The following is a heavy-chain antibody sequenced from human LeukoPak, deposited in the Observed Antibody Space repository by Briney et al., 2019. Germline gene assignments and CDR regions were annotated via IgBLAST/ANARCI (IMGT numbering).Heavy chain of an antibody. CDR3: AKYHSWFDP. V-gene: IGHV3-74*01. J-gene: IGHJ5*02. CDR2: INSDGSST. D-gene: IGHD2/OR15-2a*01. Sequence: PGGSLRLSCAASGFTLSSYWMHWVRQAPGKGLVWVLRINSDGSSTNYADSVKGRFTISRDNAKNTLYLQMNSLRAEDTAVYYCAKYHSWFDPWGQGTLVTVSS. CDR1: GFTLSSYW.